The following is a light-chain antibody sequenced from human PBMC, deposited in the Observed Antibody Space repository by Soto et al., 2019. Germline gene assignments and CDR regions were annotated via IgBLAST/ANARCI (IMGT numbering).Light chain of an antibody. CDR1: QTINNR. Sequence: DIEMTQSPSSLSASVGDRVTITCRASQTINNRLNWYQQKPGKAPSLLIYAASSLQSGVPSRFSGSGSGKDFTLTISSLQPEDFATYYCQQSYTTPRTFGQGTKVEVK. V-gene: IGKV1-39*01. J-gene: IGKJ1*01. CDR2: AAS. CDR3: QQSYTTPRT.